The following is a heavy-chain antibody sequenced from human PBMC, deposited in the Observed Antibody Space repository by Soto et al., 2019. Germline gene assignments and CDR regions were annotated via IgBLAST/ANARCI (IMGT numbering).Heavy chain of an antibody. Sequence: GGSLRLSCAASGFTFSSYAMSWVRQAPGKGLEWVSAISGSGGSTYYADSVKGRFTISRDNSKNTLYLQMNSLRAEDTAVYYCAKIELCRLHLGELSFCRWGNAFDIWGQGTMVTVSS. CDR2: ISGSGGST. D-gene: IGHD3-16*02. CDR3: AKIELCRLHLGELSFCRWGNAFDI. J-gene: IGHJ3*02. CDR1: GFTFSSYA. V-gene: IGHV3-23*01.